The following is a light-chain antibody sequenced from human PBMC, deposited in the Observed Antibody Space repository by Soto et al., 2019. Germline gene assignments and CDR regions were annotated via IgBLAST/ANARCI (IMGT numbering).Light chain of an antibody. Sequence: EIVLTQSPGTLSVSPGERDTLSCRASQSVSSTYIAWYQQNPGQAPRLLIYGASSRATGIPDRFSGSGSGTDFTLTISRLEPEDFAVYFCQQYGRSPPFTFGQGTKVEIK. J-gene: IGKJ2*01. V-gene: IGKV3-20*01. CDR3: QQYGRSPPFT. CDR1: QSVSSTY. CDR2: GAS.